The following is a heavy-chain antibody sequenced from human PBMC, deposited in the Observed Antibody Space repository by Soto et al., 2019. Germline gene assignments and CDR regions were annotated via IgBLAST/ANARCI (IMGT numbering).Heavy chain of an antibody. V-gene: IGHV4-4*02. CDR3: ARVGDGFYYGMDV. CDR2: FYHSGTT. Sequence: SETLSLTCAVSGGSISSRNWWSWVRQPPGKGLEWIGEFYHSGTTNYNPSLKSRVTISPDKSKNQFSLMLSSVTAADTAVYYCARVGDGFYYGMDVWGQGTTVTVSS. J-gene: IGHJ6*02. CDR1: GGSISSRNW.